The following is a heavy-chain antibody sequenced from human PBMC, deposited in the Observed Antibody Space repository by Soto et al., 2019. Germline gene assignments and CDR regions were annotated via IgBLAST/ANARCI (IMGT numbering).Heavy chain of an antibody. CDR2: IIPIFGTA. Sequence: QVQLVQSGAEVKKPGSSVTVSCKASGGTFSSYTISWVRQAPGQGLEWMGGIIPIFGTANYARKFQGRVTITADESTSTAYMELSSLRSEDTAVYYCARGNHRGLQLWYFDLWGRGTLVTVSS. V-gene: IGHV1-69*12. D-gene: IGHD5-12*01. CDR1: GGTFSSYT. J-gene: IGHJ2*01. CDR3: ARGNHRGLQLWYFDL.